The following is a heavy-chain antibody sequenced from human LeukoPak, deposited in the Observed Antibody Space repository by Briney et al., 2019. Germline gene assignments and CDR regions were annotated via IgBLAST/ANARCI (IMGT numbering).Heavy chain of an antibody. J-gene: IGHJ6*03. CDR1: GFTFSSYG. V-gene: IGHV3-33*01. CDR2: IWYDGSNK. Sequence: GRSLRLSCAASGFTFSSYGMHWVRQAPGKGLEWVAVIWYDGSNKYYADSVKGRFTISRDNSKNTLYLQMNSLRAEDTAVYYCARDRPNSYAWGAGYYVDVWGKGTTVTVSS. CDR3: ARDRPNSYAWGAGYYVDV. D-gene: IGHD5-18*01.